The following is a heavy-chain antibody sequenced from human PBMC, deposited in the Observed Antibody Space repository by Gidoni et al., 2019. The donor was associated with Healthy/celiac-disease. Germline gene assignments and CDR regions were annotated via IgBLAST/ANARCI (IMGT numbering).Heavy chain of an antibody. CDR2: INHSGST. D-gene: IGHD6-13*01. CDR3: ARSGVRRSWYVA. Sequence: QVQLQQWGAGLLKTSEALSLPCAVYGGSFSGYYWSWIRQPPGKGLEWLGEINHSGSTNYNPSLKSRVTISVDTSKNQFSLKLSSVTAADTAVYYCARSGVRRSWYVAWGQGTLVTVSS. V-gene: IGHV4-34*01. CDR1: GGSFSGYY. J-gene: IGHJ5*02.